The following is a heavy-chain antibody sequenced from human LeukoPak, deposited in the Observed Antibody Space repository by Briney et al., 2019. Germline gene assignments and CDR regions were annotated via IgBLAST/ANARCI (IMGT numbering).Heavy chain of an antibody. V-gene: IGHV4-61*01. CDR1: GGSVSSGSYY. CDR2: IYYSGST. D-gene: IGHD6-13*01. CDR3: ARDRVAAASLDY. J-gene: IGHJ4*02. Sequence: NPSETLSLTCTVSGGSVSSGSYYWSWIRQPPGKGLEWIGYIYYSGSTNYNPSLKSRGTISVDTSKNQFSLKLSSVTAADTAVYYCARDRVAAASLDYWGQGTLVTVSS.